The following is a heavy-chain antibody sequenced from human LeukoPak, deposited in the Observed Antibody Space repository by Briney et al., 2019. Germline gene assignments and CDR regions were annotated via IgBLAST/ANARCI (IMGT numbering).Heavy chain of an antibody. J-gene: IGHJ4*02. CDR1: GFTFSSYA. V-gene: IGHV3-30*04. Sequence: GGSLRLSCAASGFTFSSYAMHWVRQAPGKGLEWVAVISYDGSNKYYADSVKGRFTISRDNSKHTLHLQMNSLRAEDTAVYYCSKWKAIVLVPAARSPIDYWGQGTLVTVSS. CDR2: ISYDGSNK. D-gene: IGHD2-2*01. CDR3: SKWKAIVLVPAARSPIDY.